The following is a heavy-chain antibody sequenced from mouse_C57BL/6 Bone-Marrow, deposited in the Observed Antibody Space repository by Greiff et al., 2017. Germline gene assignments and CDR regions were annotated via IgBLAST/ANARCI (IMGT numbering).Heavy chain of an antibody. D-gene: IGHD1-1*01. CDR1: GFTFSSYA. Sequence: EVKLVESGGGLVKPGGSLKLSCAASGFTFSSYAMSWVRQTPEKRLEWVATISDGGSYTYYPDNVKGRFTISGDNAKNNLYLQMSHLKSEDTAMYYCARDYGSSYGYFDYWGQGTTLTVSS. CDR2: ISDGGSYT. CDR3: ARDYGSSYGYFDY. J-gene: IGHJ2*01. V-gene: IGHV5-4*01.